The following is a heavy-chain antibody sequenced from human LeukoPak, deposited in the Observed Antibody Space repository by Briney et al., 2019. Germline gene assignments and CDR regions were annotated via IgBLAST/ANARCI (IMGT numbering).Heavy chain of an antibody. CDR3: AKDPVGYDSSGYVDY. Sequence: PGRSLRLSCAASGFTFSSYGMHWVRQAPGKGLEWVAVIWYDGSNKFYADSVRGRFTISRDNSKNTLYLQMNSLRAEDTAVYYCAKDPVGYDSSGYVDYWGQGTLVTVSS. D-gene: IGHD3-22*01. V-gene: IGHV3-33*06. CDR2: IWYDGSNK. J-gene: IGHJ4*02. CDR1: GFTFSSYG.